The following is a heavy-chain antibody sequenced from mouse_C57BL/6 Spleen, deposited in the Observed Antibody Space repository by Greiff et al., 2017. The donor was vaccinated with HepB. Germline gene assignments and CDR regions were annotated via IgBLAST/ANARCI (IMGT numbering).Heavy chain of an antibody. CDR1: GFNIKDYY. J-gene: IGHJ2*01. Sequence: VQLQQSGAELVRPGASVKLSCTASGFNIKDYYMHWVKQRPEQGLEWIGRIDPEDGDTEYAPKFQGKATMTADTSSNTAYLQLSSLTSEATAVYYCTYYGSSYVRTFDYWGQGTTLTVSS. V-gene: IGHV14-1*01. CDR2: IDPEDGDT. D-gene: IGHD1-1*01. CDR3: TYYGSSYVRTFDY.